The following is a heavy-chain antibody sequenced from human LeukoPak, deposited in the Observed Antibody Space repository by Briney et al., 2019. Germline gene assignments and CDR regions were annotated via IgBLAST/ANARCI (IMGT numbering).Heavy chain of an antibody. CDR3: ARSSGWYEVYFDY. CDR2: IYYSGST. J-gene: IGHJ4*02. CDR1: GGSISSSSYY. Sequence: PSETLSLTCTVSGGSISSSSYYWGWIRQPPGKGLEWIGSIYYSGSTYYTPSLKSRVTISVDTSKNQSSLKLSSVTAADTAVYYCARSSGWYEVYFDYWGQGTLVTVSS. D-gene: IGHD6-19*01. V-gene: IGHV4-39*01.